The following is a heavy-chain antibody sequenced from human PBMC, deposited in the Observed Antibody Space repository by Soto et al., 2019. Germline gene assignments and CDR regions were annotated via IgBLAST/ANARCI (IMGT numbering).Heavy chain of an antibody. V-gene: IGHV3-9*01. CDR3: AKAYSYSMAGDAFDI. CDR2: ISWNSGSI. D-gene: IGHD5-18*01. Sequence: PGGSLRLSCAASGFTFDDYAMHWVRQAPGKGLEWVSGISWNSGSIGYADSVKGRFTISRDNAKNSLYLQMNSLRAEDTALYYCAKAYSYSMAGDAFDIWGQGTMVT. CDR1: GFTFDDYA. J-gene: IGHJ3*02.